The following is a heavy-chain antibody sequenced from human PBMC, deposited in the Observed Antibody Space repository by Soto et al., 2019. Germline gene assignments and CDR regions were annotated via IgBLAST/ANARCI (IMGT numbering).Heavy chain of an antibody. V-gene: IGHV1-69*01. CDR1: GGTFSSYA. D-gene: IGHD6-6*01. CDR3: ARNRIAARPHDPESSLIHIVRMAFDI. CDR2: IIPIFGTA. J-gene: IGHJ3*02. Sequence: QVQLVQSGAEVKKPGSSVKVSCKASGGTFSSYAISWVRQAPGQGLEWMGGIIPIFGTANYAQKFQGRVTITADESTSTDYMELSSLRSEDTAVYYCARNRIAARPHDPESSLIHIVRMAFDIWGQGTMVTVSS.